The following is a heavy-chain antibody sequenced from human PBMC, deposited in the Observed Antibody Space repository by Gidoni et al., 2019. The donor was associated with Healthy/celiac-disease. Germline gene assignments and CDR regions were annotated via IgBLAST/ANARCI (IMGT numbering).Heavy chain of an antibody. CDR3: ARVNYDFWSGYYFRWFDP. D-gene: IGHD3-3*01. CDR1: GFTFRSYW. J-gene: IGHJ5*02. CDR2: IKQDGSEK. V-gene: IGHV3-7*01. Sequence: EVQLVESGGGLVQPGGSLILSFAASGFTFRSYWMSWVRQAPGKGLEWVANIKQDGSEKYYVDSVKGRFTISRDNAKNSLYLQMNSLRAEDTAVYYCARVNYDFWSGYYFRWFDPWGQGTLVTVSS.